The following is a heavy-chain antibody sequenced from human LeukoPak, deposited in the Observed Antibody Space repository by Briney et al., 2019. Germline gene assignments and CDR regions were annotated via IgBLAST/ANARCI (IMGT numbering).Heavy chain of an antibody. V-gene: IGHV4-59*12. D-gene: IGHD5-12*01. Sequence: SETLSLTCTVSGGSISSYYWSWIRQPPGKGLEWIGYIYYSGSTNYNPSLKSRATISVDTSKNQFSLKLSSVTAADKAVYYCARSCRILDIVATIRARLGGNGFDIWGQGTMVTVSS. CDR2: IYYSGST. CDR1: GGSISSYY. J-gene: IGHJ3*02. CDR3: ARSCRILDIVATIRARLGGNGFDI.